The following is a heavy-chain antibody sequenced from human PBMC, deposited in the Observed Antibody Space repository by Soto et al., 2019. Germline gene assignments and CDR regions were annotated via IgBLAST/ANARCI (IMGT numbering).Heavy chain of an antibody. D-gene: IGHD2-2*01. CDR1: GGTFSSYA. Sequence: SVKVSCKASGGTFSSYAISWVRQAPGQGLEWMGGIIPIFGTANYAQKFKGRVTITADESTSTAYMELSSLRSEDTAVYYCARDPGYCSSTSCSGNWFDPWGQGTLVTVSS. J-gene: IGHJ5*02. V-gene: IGHV1-69*13. CDR2: IIPIFGTA. CDR3: ARDPGYCSSTSCSGNWFDP.